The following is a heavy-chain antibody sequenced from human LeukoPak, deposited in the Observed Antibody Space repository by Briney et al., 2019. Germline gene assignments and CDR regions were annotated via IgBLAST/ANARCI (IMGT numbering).Heavy chain of an antibody. J-gene: IGHJ5*02. D-gene: IGHD6-6*01. CDR3: ARDSYSSFPEWFDP. Sequence: PGGSLRLSSAASGFSFSDYDMNWVRQAPGKGLEWVSSISAGESSIQYADSVKGRFTISRDNAQNSLSLQMNSLRADDTAVYYCARDSYSSFPEWFDPWGQGTLVTVSS. CDR2: ISAGESSI. V-gene: IGHV3-21*01. CDR1: GFSFSDYD.